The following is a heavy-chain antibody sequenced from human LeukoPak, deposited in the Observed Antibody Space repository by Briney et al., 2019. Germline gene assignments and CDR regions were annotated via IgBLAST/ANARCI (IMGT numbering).Heavy chain of an antibody. Sequence: GESLQISSNGSGYTFINYWIGWVRQLPGKGLEWMGIIYPADSDTTYSPSFRGQVTISADKSINTAYQQWSSLKASDTAMYYCARRPPTVVTLSRDALHIWGQGTMTVSS. CDR3: ARRPPTVVTLSRDALHI. J-gene: IGHJ3*02. CDR2: IYPADSDT. CDR1: GYTFINYW. D-gene: IGHD4-23*01. V-gene: IGHV5-51*01.